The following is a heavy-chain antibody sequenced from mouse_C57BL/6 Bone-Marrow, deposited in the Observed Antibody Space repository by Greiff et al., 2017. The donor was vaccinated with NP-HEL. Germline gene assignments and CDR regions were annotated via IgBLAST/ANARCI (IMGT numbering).Heavy chain of an antibody. J-gene: IGHJ3*01. CDR3: ARKAYYGRSYEFAY. CDR1: GYTFTTYW. D-gene: IGHD1-1*01. V-gene: IGHV1-50*01. CDR2: IDPSDSYT. Sequence: QVQLQQPGAELVKPGASVKLSCKASGYTFTTYWMQWIGEIDPSDSYTNYNQKFKGKATLTVDTSSSTANMQLSSLTSDDSAGYYCARKAYYGRSYEFAYWGQGTLVTVSA.